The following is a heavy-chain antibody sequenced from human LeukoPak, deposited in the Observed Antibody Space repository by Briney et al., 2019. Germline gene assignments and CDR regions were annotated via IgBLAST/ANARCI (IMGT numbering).Heavy chain of an antibody. Sequence: GGSLRLSCAASGFSFSSNAMHWVRQAPGKGLEWVAVISYDESDTYYADSVKGRFTISRDNSKYTLYLQMNSLRAEDTAVYYCARVEVVPAAHSSYYYYYMDVWGKGTTVTVSS. V-gene: IGHV3-30*07. D-gene: IGHD2-2*01. CDR1: GFSFSSNA. J-gene: IGHJ6*03. CDR3: ARVEVVPAAHSSYYYYYMDV. CDR2: ISYDESDT.